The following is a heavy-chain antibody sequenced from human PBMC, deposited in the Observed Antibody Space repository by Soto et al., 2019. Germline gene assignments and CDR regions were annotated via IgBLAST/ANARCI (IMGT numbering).Heavy chain of an antibody. Sequence: HGESLKISCKGSGYSFTSYWIGWVRQMPGKGLEWMGIIYPGDSDTRYSPSFQGQVTISADKSISTAYLQWSSLKASDTAMYYCARPTYYYGSGIRPEGSEYYYGMDVWGQGTTVTVSS. CDR1: GYSFTSYW. CDR3: ARPTYYYGSGIRPEGSEYYYGMDV. D-gene: IGHD3-10*01. CDR2: IYPGDSDT. J-gene: IGHJ6*02. V-gene: IGHV5-51*01.